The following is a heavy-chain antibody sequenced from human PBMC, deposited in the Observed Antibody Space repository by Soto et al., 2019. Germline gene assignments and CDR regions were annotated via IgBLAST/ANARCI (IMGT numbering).Heavy chain of an antibody. V-gene: IGHV1-2*02. J-gene: IGHJ5*02. D-gene: IGHD4-17*01. CDR2: INPNSGGT. CDR3: ARDPPLYGDYGGWFEP. CDR1: GYTFTGYY. Sequence: ASVKISCKASGYTFTGYYMHWVRQAPGQGLEWMGWINPNSGGTNYAQKFQGRVTMTRDTSISTAYMELSRLRSDDTAVYYCARDPPLYGDYGGWFEPWGEGTLVTVSS.